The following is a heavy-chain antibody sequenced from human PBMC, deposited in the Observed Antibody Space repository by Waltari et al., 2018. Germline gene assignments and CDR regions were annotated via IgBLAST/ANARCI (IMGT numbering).Heavy chain of an antibody. V-gene: IGHV4-38-2*01. CDR2: IYHSGST. Sequence: QVQLQESGPGLVKPSETLSLTCAVSGYSISSGYYWAWIRQPPGQGLEWIGSIYHSGSTYYNPSLKSRVTISVDTSKNQFSLKLSSVTAADTAVYYCARANYDFWSGYLIRYPPRYWFDPWGQGTLVTVSS. CDR3: ARANYDFWSGYLIRYPPRYWFDP. CDR1: GYSISSGYY. D-gene: IGHD3-3*01. J-gene: IGHJ5*02.